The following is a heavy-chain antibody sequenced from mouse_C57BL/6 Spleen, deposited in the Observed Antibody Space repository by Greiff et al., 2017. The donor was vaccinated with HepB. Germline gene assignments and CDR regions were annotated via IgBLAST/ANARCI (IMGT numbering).Heavy chain of an antibody. D-gene: IGHD2-1*01. CDR2: ISNGGGST. J-gene: IGHJ2*01. CDR3: ARRRNSYFDY. V-gene: IGHV5-12*01. Sequence: EVQGVESGGGLVQPGGSLKLSCAASGFTFSDYYMYWVRQTPEKRLEWVAYISNGGGSTYYPDTVKGRFTISRDNAKNTLYLQMSRLKSEDTAMYYCARRRNSYFDYWGQGTTLTVSS. CDR1: GFTFSDYY.